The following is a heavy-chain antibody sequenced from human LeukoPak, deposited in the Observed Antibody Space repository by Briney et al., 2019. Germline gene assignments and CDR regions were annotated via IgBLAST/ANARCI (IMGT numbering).Heavy chain of an antibody. J-gene: IGHJ6*02. CDR1: GYTFTGYY. Sequence: ASVKVSCKASGYTFTGYYMHWVRQAPGQGLEWMGWINPNSGGTNYAQKFQGWVTMTRDTSISAAYMELRRLRPDDTAVYYCARARDDYYYYYGMDVWGQGTTVTVSS. CDR2: INPNSGGT. CDR3: ARARDDYYYYYGMDV. V-gene: IGHV1-2*04.